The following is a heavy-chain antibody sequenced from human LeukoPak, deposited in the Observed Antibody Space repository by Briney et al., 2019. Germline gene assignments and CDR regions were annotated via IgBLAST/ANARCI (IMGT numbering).Heavy chain of an antibody. D-gene: IGHD5-18*01. V-gene: IGHV3-23*01. J-gene: IGHJ3*02. CDR3: AKDPPTVMANAFHI. CDR2: ISAGGGTT. Sequence: PGGSLRLSCAASGFTFSSYGMSWVRQAPGKGLEWVSSISAGGGTTYYVDSVKGRFTISRDNSKNTLYLQMNSLRADDTAVYSCAKDPPTVMANAFHIWGKGTMVTVSS. CDR1: GFTFSSYG.